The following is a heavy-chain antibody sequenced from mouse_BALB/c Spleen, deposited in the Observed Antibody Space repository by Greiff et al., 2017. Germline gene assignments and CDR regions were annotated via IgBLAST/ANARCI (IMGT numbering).Heavy chain of an antibody. CDR1: GFSLTSYG. J-gene: IGHJ3*01. D-gene: IGHD2-4*01. CDR2: IWAGGST. Sequence: VKLVESGPGLVAPSQSLSITCTVSGFSLTSYGVHWVRQPPGKGLEWLGVIWAGGSTNYNSALMSRLSISKDNSKSQVFLKMNSLQTDDTAMYYCAREGGLRAWFAYWGQGTLVTVSA. V-gene: IGHV2-9*02. CDR3: AREGGLRAWFAY.